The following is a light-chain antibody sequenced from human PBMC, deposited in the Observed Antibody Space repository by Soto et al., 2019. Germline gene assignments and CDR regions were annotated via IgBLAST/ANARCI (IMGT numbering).Light chain of an antibody. J-gene: IGKJ1*01. Sequence: EIVMTQSPATLSVSPGERATLSCRASQSVSSNLAWYQQKPGQAPRLLIYGASTRATGIPARFSGSGSGTEFTLTISRLQCEDFAIYYCQHYNNWPPWTFGQGTKVEIK. CDR2: GAS. V-gene: IGKV3-15*01. CDR3: QHYNNWPPWT. CDR1: QSVSSN.